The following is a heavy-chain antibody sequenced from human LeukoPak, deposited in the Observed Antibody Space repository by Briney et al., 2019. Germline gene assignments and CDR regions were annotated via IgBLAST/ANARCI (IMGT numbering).Heavy chain of an antibody. D-gene: IGHD6-19*01. CDR2: ISSSSSYI. V-gene: IGHV3-21*01. J-gene: IGHJ4*02. CDR1: GFTFSSYS. Sequence: KAGGSLRLSCAASGFTFSSYSMNWVRQAPGKGLEWVSSISSSSSYIYYADSVKGRFTNSRDNAKNSLYLQMNSLRAEDTAVYYCARAGSRGWYSRNFDYWGQGTLVTVSS. CDR3: ARAGSRGWYSRNFDY.